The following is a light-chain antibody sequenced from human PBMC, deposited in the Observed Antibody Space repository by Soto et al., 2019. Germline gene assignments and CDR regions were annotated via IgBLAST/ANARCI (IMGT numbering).Light chain of an antibody. CDR3: QQYAGSPRT. CDR1: QSVSRH. V-gene: IGKV3-11*01. CDR2: DAS. Sequence: EIVLTPSPATLSLSPVERATLSCRASQSVSRHLAWYQQKPGQAPRLLIYDASNRATGIPARFSGSGSGTDFTLTINRLEPEDFAVYYCQQYAGSPRTFGQGTKVDI. J-gene: IGKJ1*01.